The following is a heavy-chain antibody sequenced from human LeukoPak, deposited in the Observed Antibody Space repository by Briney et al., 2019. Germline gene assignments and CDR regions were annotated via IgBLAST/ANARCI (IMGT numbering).Heavy chain of an antibody. CDR2: INPNSGGT. V-gene: IGHV1-2*02. J-gene: IGHJ4*02. CDR3: ARGSGIGDFWSGYYNY. CDR1: GYTFTSYG. D-gene: IGHD3-3*01. Sequence: ASVKVSCKASGYTFTSYGISWVRQAPGQGLEWMGWINPNSGGTNYAQKFQGRVTMTRDTSISTAYMELSRLRSDDTAVYYCARGSGIGDFWSGYYNYWGQGTLVTVSS.